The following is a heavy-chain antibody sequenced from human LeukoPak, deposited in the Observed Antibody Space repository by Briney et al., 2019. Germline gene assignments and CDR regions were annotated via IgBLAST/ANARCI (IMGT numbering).Heavy chain of an antibody. CDR1: GGSFSGYY. Sequence: KSSETLSLTCAVYGGSFSGYYWSWIRQPPGKGLEWIGEINHSGSTNYNPSLKSRVTISVDTSKNQFSLKLSSVTAADTAVYYCARSISYDILTGSHSDYWGQGTLVTVSS. J-gene: IGHJ4*02. V-gene: IGHV4-34*01. D-gene: IGHD3-9*01. CDR3: ARSISYDILTGSHSDY. CDR2: INHSGST.